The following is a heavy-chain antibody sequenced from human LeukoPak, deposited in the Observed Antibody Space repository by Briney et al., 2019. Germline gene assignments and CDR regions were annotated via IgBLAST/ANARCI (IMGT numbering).Heavy chain of an antibody. CDR1: GFTFSSSA. J-gene: IGHJ4*02. CDR2: ISASGGST. V-gene: IGHV3-23*01. CDR3: AKQLGYCSDGSCYFPY. Sequence: GGSLRLSCAASGFTFSSSAMSWVRQVPGKGLEWVSGISASGGSTYYADSVQGRFTISRDNSKSTLCLQMNSLRAEDTAVYYCAKQLGYCSDGSCYFPYWGQGTLVTVSS. D-gene: IGHD2-15*01.